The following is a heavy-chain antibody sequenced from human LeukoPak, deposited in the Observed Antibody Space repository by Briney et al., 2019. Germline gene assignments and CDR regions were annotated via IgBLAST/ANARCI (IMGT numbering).Heavy chain of an antibody. J-gene: IGHJ6*03. CDR3: TRDIAGSGTAMDV. CDR2: IGTGGDT. Sequence: GGSLRLSCAASGFTFSTYDMHWVRQVTGEGLEWVAAIGTGGDTYYAGSVKGRFTISRENGKNSLFLQMNSLKAGDTAAYYCTRDIAGSGTAMDVWGKGTTVTVSS. CDR1: GFTFSTYD. D-gene: IGHD2-15*01. V-gene: IGHV3-13*01.